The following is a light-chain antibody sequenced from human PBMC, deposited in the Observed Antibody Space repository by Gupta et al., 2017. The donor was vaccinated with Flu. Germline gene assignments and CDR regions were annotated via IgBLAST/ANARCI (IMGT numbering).Light chain of an antibody. CDR1: SGNIASNY. J-gene: IGLJ3*02. V-gene: IGLV6-57*03. CDR3: QSYDSRNHWV. Sequence: NYVLTQPHSVSESPGKTVTISCPRSSGNIASNYVQWFQQRPGSAPTTVICEDKQRPSGVPDRFSGSIDSSSNSASLTISGLKTEDEGDYYCQSYDSRNHWVIGGGTKLTVL. CDR2: EDK.